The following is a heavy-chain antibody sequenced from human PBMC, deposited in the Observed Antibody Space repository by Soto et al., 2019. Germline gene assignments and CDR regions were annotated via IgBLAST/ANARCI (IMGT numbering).Heavy chain of an antibody. Sequence: SGPTLVNPTQTVTLTCTFSGFSLSTSGMRVNWIRQPPGKALEWLARIDWDDEKFYSTSLKTRLTISKDTSKNQVVLTMTNMDPVDTATYYCARSSIAVGGFDPWGQGTLVTVSS. J-gene: IGHJ5*02. CDR1: GFSLSTSGMR. CDR3: ARSSIAVGGFDP. CDR2: IDWDDEK. D-gene: IGHD6-19*01. V-gene: IGHV2-70*04.